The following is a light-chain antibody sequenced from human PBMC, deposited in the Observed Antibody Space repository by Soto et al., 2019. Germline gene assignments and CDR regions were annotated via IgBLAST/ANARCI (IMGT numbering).Light chain of an antibody. CDR3: HQYTNWPKT. J-gene: IGKJ1*01. CDR1: QSISSN. CDR2: SAS. V-gene: IGKV3-15*01. Sequence: EIVMTQSPATLSVSPGERATLSCRASQSISSNLAWYQQKPGQSPRLLIYSASTRATGIPARFSGSGSGTDFTLTISSLQSEDFAVYYCHQYTNWPKTFGQGTKVEI.